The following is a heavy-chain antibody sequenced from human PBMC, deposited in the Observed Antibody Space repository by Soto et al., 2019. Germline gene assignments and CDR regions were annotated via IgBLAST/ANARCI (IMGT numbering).Heavy chain of an antibody. Sequence: EVQLVESGGGLVQPGGSLRLSCAASGFTFSDYWMNWVRQAPGKGLVWVSRIDSDGSSTSYADSVKGRFTISRHNDKNTRYLQMHSMRAEYTAVYYCAKSIWFEPWDKGTLVTFS. CDR2: IDSDGSST. V-gene: IGHV3-74*01. J-gene: IGHJ5*02. CDR1: GFTFSDYW. CDR3: AKSIWFEP.